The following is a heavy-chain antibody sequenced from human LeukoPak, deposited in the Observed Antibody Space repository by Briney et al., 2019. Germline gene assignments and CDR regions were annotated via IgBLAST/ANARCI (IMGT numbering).Heavy chain of an antibody. J-gene: IGHJ4*02. V-gene: IGHV3-23*01. CDR3: AKDPITMIVSGHPGGDY. CDR2: ISGSGGST. CDR1: GFTFSSYA. Sequence: PGGSLRLSCAAPGFTFSSYAMSSVRQAPGKGLEWVSAISGSGGSTYYADSVKGRFTISRDNSKNTLYLQMNSLRAEDTAVYYCAKDPITMIVSGHPGGDYWGQGTLVTVSS. D-gene: IGHD3-22*01.